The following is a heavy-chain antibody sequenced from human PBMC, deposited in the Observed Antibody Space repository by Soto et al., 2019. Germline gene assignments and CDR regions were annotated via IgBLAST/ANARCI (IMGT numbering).Heavy chain of an antibody. CDR3: AKVLRFLEWLSPFDY. Sequence: GGSLRLSCAASGFTFSNYAMSWVRQAPGKGLEWVSAISISGGSTYYADSVKGRFTISRDNSKNTLYLQMNSLRAEDTAVYYCAKVLRFLEWLSPFDYWGQGTLVTVSS. D-gene: IGHD3-3*01. J-gene: IGHJ4*02. CDR1: GFTFSNYA. CDR2: ISISGGST. V-gene: IGHV3-23*01.